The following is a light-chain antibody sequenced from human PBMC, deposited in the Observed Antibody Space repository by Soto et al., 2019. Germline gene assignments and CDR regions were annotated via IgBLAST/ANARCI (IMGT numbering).Light chain of an antibody. V-gene: IGKV3-11*01. J-gene: IGKJ4*01. CDR2: DAS. CDR3: QQRSYLFT. CDR1: QSVSNS. Sequence: EIVVTQSPATLSLSPGERATLSCRTSQSVSNSLAWYQHKPGQAPRLLIYDASNRATGIPARFIGSGSGTDFTLTITSLQPEDSAVYYCQQRSYLFTFGGGTKVDIK.